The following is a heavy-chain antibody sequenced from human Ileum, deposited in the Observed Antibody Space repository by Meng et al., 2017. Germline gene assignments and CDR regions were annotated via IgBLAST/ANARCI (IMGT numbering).Heavy chain of an antibody. V-gene: IGHV1-2*02. Sequence: ASVKVSCKASGYTFTGYYMHWVRQAPGQGLEWMGWINPNSGGTNYAQKFQGRVTMTRDTSISTAYMELSRLRSDDTAVYYCARIHTLAYCGGGCYSKYAFDIWGQGTMVTVSS. CDR1: GYTFTGYY. J-gene: IGHJ3*02. CDR2: INPNSGGT. D-gene: IGHD2-21*02. CDR3: ARIHTLAYCGGGCYSKYAFDI.